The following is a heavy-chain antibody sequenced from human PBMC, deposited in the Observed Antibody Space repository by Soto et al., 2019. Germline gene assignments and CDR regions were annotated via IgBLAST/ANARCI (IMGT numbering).Heavy chain of an antibody. Sequence: SETLSLTCTVSGGSISSSSYYWGWIRQPPGKGLEWIGSIYYSGSTYYNPSLKSRVTISVDTSKDQFSLKLSSVTAADTAVYYCARRMGYYYYGMDVWGQGTTVTVSS. CDR2: IYYSGST. CDR1: GGSISSSSYY. CDR3: ARRMGYYYYGMDV. D-gene: IGHD2-8*01. V-gene: IGHV4-39*01. J-gene: IGHJ6*02.